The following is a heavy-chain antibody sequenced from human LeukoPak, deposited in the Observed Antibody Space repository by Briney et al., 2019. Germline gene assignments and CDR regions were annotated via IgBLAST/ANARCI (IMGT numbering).Heavy chain of an antibody. J-gene: IGHJ4*02. CDR1: GYTFIGYY. CDR3: ARDWSMTTLDY. Sequence: ASLKVSCKASGYTFIGYYMHWVRQAPGQGLGWMGRINPNSGGTDYAQKFQGRVTMTRDTSISTAYLEFSSLRSDDTAVYYCARDWSMTTLDYWGQGTLVTVSS. D-gene: IGHD4-17*01. CDR2: INPNSGGT. V-gene: IGHV1-2*06.